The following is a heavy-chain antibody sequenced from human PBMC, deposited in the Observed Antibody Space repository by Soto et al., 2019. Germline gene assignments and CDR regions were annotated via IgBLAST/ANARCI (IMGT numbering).Heavy chain of an antibody. V-gene: IGHV4-61*01. CDR2: IYYSGST. Sequence: PSETLSLTCTVSGGSVSSGSYYWSWIRQPPGKGLEWIGYIYYSGSTNYNPSLKSRVTISVDTSKNQFSLKLSSVTAADTAVYNCARASDYDFCSGYTGAEDYSMDVWGQGTTVTVSS. CDR1: GGSVSSGSYY. D-gene: IGHD3-3*01. CDR3: ARASDYDFCSGYTGAEDYSMDV. J-gene: IGHJ6*02.